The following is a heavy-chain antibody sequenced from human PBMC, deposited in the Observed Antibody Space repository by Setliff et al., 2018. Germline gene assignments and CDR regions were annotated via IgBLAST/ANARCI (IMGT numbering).Heavy chain of an antibody. D-gene: IGHD2-8*02. J-gene: IGHJ4*02. CDR2: ITSSGRDT. CDR3: VKGTLPYCTGPTCYPLDH. CDR1: GFTFSSHW. V-gene: IGHV3-23*01. Sequence: ETLSLSCAGSGFTFSSHWMYWVRQAPGKGLVWVSVITSSGRDTYYTDSVKGRFTISKDNSDNTLYLQMNSLRDADTAIYYCVKGTLPYCTGPTCYPLDHWGQGTLVTVSS.